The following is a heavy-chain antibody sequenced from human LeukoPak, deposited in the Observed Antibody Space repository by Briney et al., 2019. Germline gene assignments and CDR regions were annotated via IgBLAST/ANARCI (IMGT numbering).Heavy chain of an antibody. J-gene: IGHJ4*02. V-gene: IGHV1-69*13. Sequence: VASVKVSCKASGYTFTSYGISWVRQAPGQGLEWMGGIIPIFGTANYAQKFQGRVTITADESTSTAYMELSSLRSEDTAVYYCARGSGSYHYFDYWGQGTLVTVSS. D-gene: IGHD1-26*01. CDR3: ARGSGSYHYFDY. CDR1: GYTFTSYG. CDR2: IIPIFGTA.